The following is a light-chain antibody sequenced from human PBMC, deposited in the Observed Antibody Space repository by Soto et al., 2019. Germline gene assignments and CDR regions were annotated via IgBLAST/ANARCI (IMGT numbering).Light chain of an antibody. Sequence: QAVVTQEPSLTVSPGGTVTLTCGSSPGAVTSGHYPYWFQQKPGQAPRTLIYDTNNRHSWTPARFSGSLLGGKAALTLSGAQPEDEADYYCLVSYGADRFFGGGTKLTVL. J-gene: IGLJ2*01. CDR2: DTN. V-gene: IGLV7-46*01. CDR3: LVSYGADRF. CDR1: PGAVTSGHY.